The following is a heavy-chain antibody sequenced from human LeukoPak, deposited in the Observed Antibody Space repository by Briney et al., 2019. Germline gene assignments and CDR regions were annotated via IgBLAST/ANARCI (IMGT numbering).Heavy chain of an antibody. CDR2: IRYDGSNK. V-gene: IGHV3-30*02. CDR3: ATMVRGVPRNRWDYYYYMDV. Sequence: SGGSLRLSCVTSGFTFSSYGMHWVRQAPGKGLEWVAFIRYDGSNKYYADSVKGRFTISRDNSKNTLYLQMNSLRAEDTAVYYCATMVRGVPRNRWDYYYYMDVWGKGTTVTISS. D-gene: IGHD3-10*01. CDR1: GFTFSSYG. J-gene: IGHJ6*03.